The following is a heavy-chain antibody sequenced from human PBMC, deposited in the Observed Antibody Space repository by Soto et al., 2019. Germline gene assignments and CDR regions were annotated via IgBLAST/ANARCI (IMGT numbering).Heavy chain of an antibody. CDR3: ARDKASSLYYYCYGMDV. CDR2: INPSGGST. CDR1: GYTFTSYY. D-gene: IGHD6-6*01. V-gene: IGHV1-46*01. Sequence: QVQLVQSGAEVKKPGASVKVSCKASGYTFTSYYMHWVRQAPGQGLEWMGIINPSGGSTSYAQKFTGRVTMTRHTSTSTVYMELSSLRSEDTAVYYCARDKASSLYYYCYGMDVWGQRTTVTVYS. J-gene: IGHJ6*02.